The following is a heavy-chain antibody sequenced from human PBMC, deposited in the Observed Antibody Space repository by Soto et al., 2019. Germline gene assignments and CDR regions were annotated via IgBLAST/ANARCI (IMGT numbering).Heavy chain of an antibody. J-gene: IGHJ3*02. Sequence: PGGPMKLSCAASGVTFSISSMNWVRQAPGKGLEWVSYIMPGSSHIFYADSVKGRFTISRDNAKNSLYLQMHRLRAEDTALCYCAIEKVGATSVHVVDIWGQRTMVTVS. CDR2: IMPGSSHI. D-gene: IGHD1-26*01. V-gene: IGHV3-48*01. CDR1: GVTFSISS. CDR3: AIEKVGATSVHVVDI.